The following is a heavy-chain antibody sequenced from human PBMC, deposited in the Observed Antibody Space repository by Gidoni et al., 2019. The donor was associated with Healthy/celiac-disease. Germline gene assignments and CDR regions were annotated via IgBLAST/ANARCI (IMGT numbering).Heavy chain of an antibody. V-gene: IGHV3-23*01. CDR1: GFTFSSYA. D-gene: IGHD5-18*01. CDR3: AKGSVQLKWYFDY. J-gene: IGHJ4*02. Sequence: EVQLLESVGGLVQPGGSLRLSCAASGFTFSSYAMSWVRQAPGKGLEWVSAMSGSGGSTYYADSVKGRFTISRDNSKNTLYLQMNSLRAEDTAVYYCAKGSVQLKWYFDYWGQGTLVTVSS. CDR2: MSGSGGST.